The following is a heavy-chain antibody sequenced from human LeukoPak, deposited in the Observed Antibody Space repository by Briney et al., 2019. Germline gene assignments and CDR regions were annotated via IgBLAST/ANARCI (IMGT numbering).Heavy chain of an antibody. Sequence: SETLSLTCTVSGGSISNGDYYWSWVRQHPGKGLEWTGYIYYSGSTYSNPSLKSRVTISVDTSKNQFSLKLSSVTAADTAVYYCARDPYQGAFDIWGQGTLVTVSS. CDR3: ARDPYQGAFDI. CDR2: IYYSGST. J-gene: IGHJ3*02. CDR1: GGSISNGDYY. V-gene: IGHV4-31*03.